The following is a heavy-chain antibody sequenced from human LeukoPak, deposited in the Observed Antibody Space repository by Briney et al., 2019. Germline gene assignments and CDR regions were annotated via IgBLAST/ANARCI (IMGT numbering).Heavy chain of an antibody. V-gene: IGHV3-30*02. CDR3: AKDYRPHGFGIYHWYFDL. CDR2: IRYDGSNK. CDR1: GFTFSSYG. D-gene: IGHD3-10*01. J-gene: IGHJ2*01. Sequence: GGSLRLSCAASGFTFSSYGMHWVRQAPGKGLEWVAFIRYDGSNKYYADSVKGRFTISRDNSKNTLYLQMNSLRAEDTAVYYCAKDYRPHGFGIYHWYFDLWGRGTLVTVSS.